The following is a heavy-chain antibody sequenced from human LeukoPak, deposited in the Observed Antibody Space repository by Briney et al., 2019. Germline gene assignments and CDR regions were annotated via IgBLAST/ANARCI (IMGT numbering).Heavy chain of an antibody. Sequence: PGGSLRLSCVASGFTFGKYWMSWVRQAPGKGLEWVAVISYEGSNKYYADSVKGRFTISSDNSKNTLYLQMNSLRAEDTAVYYCAKDPGVRGYSYALAGYWGQGTLVTVSS. CDR1: GFTFGKYW. V-gene: IGHV3-30*18. CDR2: ISYEGSNK. CDR3: AKDPGVRGYSYALAGY. D-gene: IGHD5-18*01. J-gene: IGHJ4*02.